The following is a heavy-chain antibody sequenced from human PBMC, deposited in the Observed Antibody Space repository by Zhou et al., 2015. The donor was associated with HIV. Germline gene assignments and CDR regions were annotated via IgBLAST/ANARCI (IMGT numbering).Heavy chain of an antibody. CDR2: MNPYSGNV. D-gene: IGHD4-23*01. V-gene: IGHV1-8*01. CDR1: GYIFTNYD. CDR3: ARVDSVRWEPRGFDY. J-gene: IGHJ4*02. Sequence: QVQLLQSAADLKRPGASVKVSCKTSGYIFTNYDVNWVRQAPGQGLEWLGWMNPYSGNVGYGDSYQLQGRVSMTTDTSTSTAYMELRSLRSDDTAVYYCARVDSVRWEPRGFDYWGQGTLVTVSS.